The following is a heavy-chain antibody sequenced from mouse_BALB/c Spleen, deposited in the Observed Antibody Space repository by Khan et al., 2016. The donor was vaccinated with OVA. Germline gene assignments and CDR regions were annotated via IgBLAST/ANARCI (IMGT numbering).Heavy chain of an antibody. Sequence: QVQLQQSGSELARPGASVKMSCKASGYTFTSYTMHWVKQRPGQGLEWIGYINPSNGYTNYNQKFKDKATMNADKSSSTAYMQLSSLTSEDSAVYYCAREWAYYRYDGWFAFWGQGTLVTVSA. CDR2: INPSNGYT. D-gene: IGHD2-14*01. CDR1: GYTFTSYT. J-gene: IGHJ3*01. V-gene: IGHV1-4*01. CDR3: AREWAYYRYDGWFAF.